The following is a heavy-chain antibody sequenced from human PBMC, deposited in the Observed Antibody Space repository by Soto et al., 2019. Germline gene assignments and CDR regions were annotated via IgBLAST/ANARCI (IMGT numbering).Heavy chain of an antibody. CDR3: ARDAALYYDSTGQIDY. Sequence: LRLSCTASGFTFSNYAMSWDRQAPGKGLEWVSGISSSGDNTYNANSVKGRFTISRDNSKNTLYVQMNSLRAEDTAFYYCARDAALYYDSTGQIDYWGQGTLVTVSS. D-gene: IGHD3-22*01. CDR1: GFTFSNYA. V-gene: IGHV3-23*01. CDR2: ISSSGDNT. J-gene: IGHJ4*02.